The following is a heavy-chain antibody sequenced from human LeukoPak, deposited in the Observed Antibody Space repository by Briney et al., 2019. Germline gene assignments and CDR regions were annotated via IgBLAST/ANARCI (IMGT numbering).Heavy chain of an antibody. CDR1: GFTFSSYS. Sequence: GGSLRLSCAASGFTFSSYSMNWVRQAPGKGLEWVSGISWNSGSIGYADSVKGRFTISRDNAKNSLYLQMNSLRAEDTALYYCAKDIVAGDYYYYYMDVWGKGTTVTVSS. CDR3: AKDIVAGDYYYYYMDV. CDR2: ISWNSGSI. D-gene: IGHD6-19*01. V-gene: IGHV3-9*01. J-gene: IGHJ6*03.